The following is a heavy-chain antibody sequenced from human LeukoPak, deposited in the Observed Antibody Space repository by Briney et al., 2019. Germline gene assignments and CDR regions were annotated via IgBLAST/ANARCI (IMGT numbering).Heavy chain of an antibody. CDR1: GYTFTGYY. Sequence: ASVKVSCKXSGYTFTGYYMHWVRQSPGQGLEWMGRINRNSGGTNYSQKFQGWVTMTRDTSISTAYMELSRLRSDDTAVYYCARTYYYGSGTTDYYHYYYMDVWGKGTTVTVSS. V-gene: IGHV1-2*04. CDR3: ARTYYYGSGTTDYYHYYYMDV. J-gene: IGHJ6*03. CDR2: INRNSGGT. D-gene: IGHD3-10*01.